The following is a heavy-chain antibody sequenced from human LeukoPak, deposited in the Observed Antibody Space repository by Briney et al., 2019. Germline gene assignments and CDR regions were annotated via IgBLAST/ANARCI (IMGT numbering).Heavy chain of an antibody. D-gene: IGHD6-13*01. Sequence: PSETLSLTCTVSGGSISSSSYYWGWIRQPPGKGLEWIGSIYHSGSTYYNPSLKSRVTISVDTSKNQFSLKLSSVTAADTAVYYCAREGRAAAGFYYYYMDVWGKGTTVTVSS. V-gene: IGHV4-39*07. CDR1: GGSISSSSYY. J-gene: IGHJ6*03. CDR3: AREGRAAAGFYYYYMDV. CDR2: IYHSGST.